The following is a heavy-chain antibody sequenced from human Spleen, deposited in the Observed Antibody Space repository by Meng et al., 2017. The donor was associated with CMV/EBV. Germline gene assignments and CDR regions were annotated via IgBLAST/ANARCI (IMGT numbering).Heavy chain of an antibody. J-gene: IGHJ4*02. D-gene: IGHD2-2*01. CDR3: ARGGYCSSTSCYGAPDY. CDR1: GYSISSDFY. CDR2: ISDTGST. Sequence: SETLSLTCTVSGYSISSDFYWGWIRQPPGKGLEWIGSISDTGSTYYNPSLQSRVTISLDTSKNQFSLKLSSVTAADTALYYCARGGYCSSTSCYGAPDYWGQGALVTVSS. V-gene: IGHV4-38-2*02.